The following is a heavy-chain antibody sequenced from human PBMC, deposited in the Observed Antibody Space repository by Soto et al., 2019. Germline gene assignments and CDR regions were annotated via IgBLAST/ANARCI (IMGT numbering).Heavy chain of an antibody. Sequence: QVQLQQWGAGLLKPSETLSLTCAVYGGSFSGYYWSWIRQPPGKGLEWIGEINHSGSTNYNPSLKSLVTISVDTSKNQFSLKLSSVTAADTAVYYCARGGEQLVRSYYYYYMDVWGKGTTVTVSS. CDR2: INHSGST. V-gene: IGHV4-34*01. J-gene: IGHJ6*03. CDR1: GGSFSGYY. CDR3: ARGGEQLVRSYYYYYMDV. D-gene: IGHD6-6*01.